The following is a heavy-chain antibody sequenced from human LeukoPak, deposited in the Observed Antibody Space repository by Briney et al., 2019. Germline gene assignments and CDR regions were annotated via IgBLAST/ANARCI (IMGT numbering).Heavy chain of an antibody. CDR2: IWYDGSNK. J-gene: IGHJ6*02. V-gene: IGHV3-33*01. CDR1: GFTFSSYG. Sequence: GGSLRLSCAASGFTFSSYGMHWVRQAPGKGLEWVAVIWYDGSNKYYADSVNGRFTISRDNSKNTLYLQMNSLRAEDTAVYYCARERIVVVPAAMSNYYYYGMDVWGQGTTVTVSS. CDR3: ARERIVVVPAAMSNYYYYGMDV. D-gene: IGHD2-2*01.